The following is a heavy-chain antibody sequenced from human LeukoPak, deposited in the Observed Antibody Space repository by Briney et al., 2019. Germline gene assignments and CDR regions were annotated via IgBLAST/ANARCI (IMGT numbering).Heavy chain of an antibody. D-gene: IGHD5-18*01. CDR1: GFTFSSYS. CDR3: ARDGPGIELWPYFDY. J-gene: IGHJ4*02. CDR2: ISSNGGST. Sequence: GGSLRLSCAASGFTFSSYSMHWVRQAPGKGLEYVSAISSNGGSTYYANSVKGRFTISRDNSKNTLYRQMGSLRAEDMAVYYCARDGPGIELWPYFDYWGQGTLVTVSS. V-gene: IGHV3-64*01.